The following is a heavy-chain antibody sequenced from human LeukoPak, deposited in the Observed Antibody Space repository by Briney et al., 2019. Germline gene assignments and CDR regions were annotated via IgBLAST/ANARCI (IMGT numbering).Heavy chain of an antibody. V-gene: IGHV1-18*01. CDR2: ISTYRGNT. Sequence: GASVTVSCTASGYTFTTAGIGWVRQAPGQVLEWMGWISTYRGNTNYAQIFQDRVTLTTDTSTSTAYMALRRLRSHDTAVYYCARRPNHYDTSGYDYWGQGTLVTVSS. CDR1: GYTFTTAG. J-gene: IGHJ4*02. CDR3: ARRPNHYDTSGYDY. D-gene: IGHD3-22*01.